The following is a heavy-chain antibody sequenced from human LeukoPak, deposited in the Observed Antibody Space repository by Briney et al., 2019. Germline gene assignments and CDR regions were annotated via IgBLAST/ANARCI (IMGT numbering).Heavy chain of an antibody. D-gene: IGHD5-12*01. V-gene: IGHV1-2*02. CDR2: INPEKRDT. Sequence: ASVKVSCKASGYTFTSYAIHWVRQAPGQGLEWMGWINPEKRDTGYAHKFQGRVTMTSDTSISTAYMELSSLRSDDTAVCYCAKKVRGPSHPLDLWGQGTLVTVSS. CDR1: GYTFTSYA. CDR3: AKKVRGPSHPLDL. J-gene: IGHJ5*02.